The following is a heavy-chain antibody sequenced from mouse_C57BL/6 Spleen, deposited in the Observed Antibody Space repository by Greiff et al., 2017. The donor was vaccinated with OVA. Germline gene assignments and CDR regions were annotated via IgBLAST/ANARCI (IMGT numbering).Heavy chain of an antibody. Sequence: EVQGVESGGGLVKPGGSLKLSCAASGFTFSDYGMHWVRQAPEKGLEWVAYISSGSSTIYYADTVKGRFTISRDNAKNTLFLQMTSLRSEDTAMYYCARENYYGSSYFDYWGQGTTLTGSS. J-gene: IGHJ2*01. CDR1: GFTFSDYG. CDR2: ISSGSSTI. D-gene: IGHD1-1*01. CDR3: ARENYYGSSYFDY. V-gene: IGHV5-17*01.